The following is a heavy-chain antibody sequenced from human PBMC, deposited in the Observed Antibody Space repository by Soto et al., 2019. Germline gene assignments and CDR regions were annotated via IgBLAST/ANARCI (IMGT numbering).Heavy chain of an antibody. D-gene: IGHD6-19*01. V-gene: IGHV3-23*01. J-gene: IGHJ5*02. CDR2: ISGSGGST. Sequence: HPGGSLRLSCAASGFPFSSYAMSWVRQAPGKGLEWVSAISGSGGSTYYADSVKGRFTISRDNSKNTLYLQMNSLRAEDTAVYYCAKAVAGYPSSWFDPWGQGTLVTVSS. CDR1: GFPFSSYA. CDR3: AKAVAGYPSSWFDP.